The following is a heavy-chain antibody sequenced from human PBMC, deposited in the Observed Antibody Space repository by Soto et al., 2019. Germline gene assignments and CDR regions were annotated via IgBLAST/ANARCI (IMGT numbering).Heavy chain of an antibody. V-gene: IGHV4-59*08. Sequence: QVQLQESGPGLAKPSETLSLTCTVSGASINSAYWSWFRQPPGKGLEWIGYITYSGSTSYNPSLKIRVPIALDAYKNQCFLKLSSVTAADTAVYYCARHARYNDYWGQGTLATVSS. J-gene: IGHJ4*02. D-gene: IGHD1-20*01. CDR1: GASINSAY. CDR2: ITYSGST. CDR3: ARHARYNDY.